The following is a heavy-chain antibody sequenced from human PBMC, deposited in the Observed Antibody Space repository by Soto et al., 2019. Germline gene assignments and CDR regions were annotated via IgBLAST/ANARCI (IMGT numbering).Heavy chain of an antibody. CDR1: GFSFSSYW. V-gene: IGHV3-7*01. J-gene: IGHJ4*02. D-gene: IGHD1-1*01. CDR3: ARDGEGDYNDFDY. CDR2: IKEDGSDK. Sequence: EVQLVESGGGLVQPGGSLSLSCAASGFSFSSYWMSWVRQAPGKGLEWVANIKEDGSDKYYVDSVKGRFTISRDNTKNSLYLQMNSLRGEDTAVYYCARDGEGDYNDFDYWGQGTLVTVSS.